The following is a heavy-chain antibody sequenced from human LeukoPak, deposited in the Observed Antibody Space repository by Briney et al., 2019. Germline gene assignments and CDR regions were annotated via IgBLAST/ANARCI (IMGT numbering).Heavy chain of an antibody. J-gene: IGHJ4*02. CDR2: IYSGGST. CDR3: AKEDQQLAGNLDY. V-gene: IGHV3-53*01. D-gene: IGHD6-13*01. CDR1: GCAVRNTH. Sequence: WGSLGTSSEAPGCAVRNTHMKLGRQAPGKGPEWGSVIYSGGSTYYADSVKGRFTISRDNSKNTLYLQMNSLRAEDAAVYYCAKEDQQLAGNLDYWGQGTLVTVSS.